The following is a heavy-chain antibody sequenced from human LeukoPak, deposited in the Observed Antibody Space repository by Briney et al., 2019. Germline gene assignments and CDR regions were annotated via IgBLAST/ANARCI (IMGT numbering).Heavy chain of an antibody. CDR1: GFTFSSYG. J-gene: IGHJ4*02. Sequence: GGALRLSCAASGFTFSSYGMHWVRQAPGKGLEWVAVISYDGSNKHYADSVKGRFTISRDNSKNTLYLQMNSLRAEDTAVYYCAKGGPLFPGYFDYWGQGTLVTVSS. CDR3: AKGGPLFPGYFDY. V-gene: IGHV3-30*18. D-gene: IGHD2-21*01. CDR2: ISYDGSNK.